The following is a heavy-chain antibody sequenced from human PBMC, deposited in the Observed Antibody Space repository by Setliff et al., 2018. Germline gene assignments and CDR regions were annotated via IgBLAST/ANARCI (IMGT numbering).Heavy chain of an antibody. CDR2: INPNSGGT. D-gene: IGHD2-8*01. CDR3: ARDLMVFARLIYYMDV. CDR1: GYTFTGYY. Sequence: ASVKVSCKASGYTFTGYYMHWVRQAPGQGLEWMGWINPNSGGTNYAQKFQGRVTMTRDTSISTAYMELRSLRSDDTAVYYCARDLMVFARLIYYMDVWGKGTTVTVSS. J-gene: IGHJ6*03. V-gene: IGHV1-2*02.